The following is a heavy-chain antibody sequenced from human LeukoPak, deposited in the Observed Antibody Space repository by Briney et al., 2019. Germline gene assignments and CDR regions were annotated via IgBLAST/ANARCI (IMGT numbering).Heavy chain of an antibody. CDR2: IYYTGST. CDR3: ARHKPTGSYPLEL. CDR1: GGSISSYY. D-gene: IGHD3-10*01. V-gene: IGHV4-59*08. Sequence: LETLSLTCTVSGGSISSYYWSWLRQPPGKGLEWIGHIYYTGSTNYNPSLRSRLTISVDTSTSQLSLKLSSVTAADTAVYYCARHKPTGSYPLELWGQGTLVTVSS. J-gene: IGHJ4*02.